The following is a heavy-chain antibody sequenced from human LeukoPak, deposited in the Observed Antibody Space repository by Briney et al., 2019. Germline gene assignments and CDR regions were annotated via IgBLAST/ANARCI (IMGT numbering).Heavy chain of an antibody. CDR1: GFTFSSYA. V-gene: IGHV3-23*01. CDR2: INYSGGTT. CDR3: AKGHHHGSGSYWV. Sequence: GSLRLSCAASGFTFSSYAMTWVRQAPGKGLEWVSAINYSGGTTYYADSVKGRFTISRDNSKNTLYLQMNSLRAEDTAVYCCAKGHHHGSGSYWVWGQGTLVTVSS. D-gene: IGHD3-10*01. J-gene: IGHJ4*02.